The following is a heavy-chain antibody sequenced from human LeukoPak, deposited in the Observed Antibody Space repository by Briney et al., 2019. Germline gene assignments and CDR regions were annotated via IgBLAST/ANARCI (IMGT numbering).Heavy chain of an antibody. CDR1: GGSISGYY. D-gene: IGHD3-16*01. V-gene: IGHV4-34*01. J-gene: IGHJ6*03. CDR3: ATQLVVPFWRVRSPYYYYMDV. CDR2: INHSGST. Sequence: SETLSLTCAVYGGSISGYYWSWIRQPPGKGLEWIGEINHSGSTNYNPSLKSRVTISVDTSKNQFSLKLSSVTAADTAVYYCATQLVVPFWRVRSPYYYYMDVWGKGATVTVSS.